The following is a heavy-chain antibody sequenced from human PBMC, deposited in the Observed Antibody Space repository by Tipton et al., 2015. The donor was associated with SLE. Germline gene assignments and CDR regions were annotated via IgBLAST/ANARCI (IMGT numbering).Heavy chain of an antibody. V-gene: IGHV4-38-2*02. CDR2: MYSSGKT. Sequence: TLSLTCAVSGYSIISGYYWGWIRQPPGKGLGWIASMYSSGKTYYSPSLKSRVTISGDTSKNQFSLTLTSVTAADTAVYYCARDLNWLVQFEEAFDIWGQGTMVTVSS. CDR1: GYSIISGYY. J-gene: IGHJ3*02. D-gene: IGHD3-10*01. CDR3: ARDLNWLVQFEEAFDI.